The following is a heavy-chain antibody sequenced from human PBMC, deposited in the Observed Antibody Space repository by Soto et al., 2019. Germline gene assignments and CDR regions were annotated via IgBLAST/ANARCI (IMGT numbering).Heavy chain of an antibody. Sequence: NPSETLSLTCSVSGGSIRTYYWNWIRQPPGGGLEWIAYIHYSGVTNYSPSLRGRVSISIGRSNNEFSLKVSSVTAADTAVYYCARDRAEGSSSTPAGGMDVWGPGTTVTVSS. J-gene: IGHJ6*02. CDR2: IHYSGVT. CDR3: ARDRAEGSSSTPAGGMDV. D-gene: IGHD6-6*01. V-gene: IGHV4-59*01. CDR1: GGSIRTYY.